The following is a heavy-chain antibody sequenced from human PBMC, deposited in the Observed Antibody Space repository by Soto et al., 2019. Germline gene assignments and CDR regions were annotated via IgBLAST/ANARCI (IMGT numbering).Heavy chain of an antibody. CDR2: IKEDGSEK. V-gene: IGHV3-7*01. D-gene: IGHD5-12*01. J-gene: IGHJ4*02. Sequence: GGSLILSCAASGFTFIIYWMSWVRQAPGKGLEWVANIKEDGSEKYYVDSVKGRFTISRDNAKNSLYLQMNSLRAEDTAVYYCASEDGKYSGYHGDWGQGTLVTVSS. CDR1: GFTFIIYW. CDR3: ASEDGKYSGYHGD.